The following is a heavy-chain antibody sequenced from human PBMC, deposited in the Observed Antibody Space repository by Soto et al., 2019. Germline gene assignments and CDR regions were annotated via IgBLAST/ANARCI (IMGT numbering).Heavy chain of an antibody. V-gene: IGHV1-46*01. CDR3: AGATGSNYAELYYYGMDV. Sequence: GVSVKVSCKASGYTFTSYSMHWIRQAPGQGLEWMGIINPSGGSTSYAQKFQGRVTMTRDTSTSTVYMELSSLRSEDTAVYYCAGATGSNYAELYYYGMDVWGQGTTVTVSS. D-gene: IGHD4-4*01. CDR1: GYTFTSYS. CDR2: INPSGGST. J-gene: IGHJ6*02.